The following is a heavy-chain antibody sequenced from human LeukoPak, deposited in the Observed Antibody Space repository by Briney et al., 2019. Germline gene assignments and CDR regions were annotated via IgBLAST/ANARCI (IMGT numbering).Heavy chain of an antibody. CDR3: ASRGRNNYYYMDV. D-gene: IGHD3-10*01. CDR2: INHSGST. V-gene: IGHV4-39*07. CDR1: GGSISSSSYY. J-gene: IGHJ6*03. Sequence: SETLSLTCTVSGGSISSSSYYWSWIRQPPGKGLEWIGEINHSGSTNYNPSLKSRVTISVDTSKNQFSLKLSSVTAADTAVYYCASRGRNNYYYMDVWGKGTTVTVSS.